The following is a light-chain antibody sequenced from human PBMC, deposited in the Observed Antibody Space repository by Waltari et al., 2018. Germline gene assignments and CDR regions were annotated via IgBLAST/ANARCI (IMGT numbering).Light chain of an antibody. V-gene: IGKV1-9*01. CDR3: QQFHTFT. CDR1: QGITNY. CDR2: AAS. J-gene: IGKJ3*01. Sequence: DIQLTQAPSFLLASVGERVSIACRASQGITNYLAWYQQKPGKAPKLLIYAASTLQSGVPARFSGSGSGTDFTLTISSLQPEDFATYYCQQFHTFTFGPGTKVDIK.